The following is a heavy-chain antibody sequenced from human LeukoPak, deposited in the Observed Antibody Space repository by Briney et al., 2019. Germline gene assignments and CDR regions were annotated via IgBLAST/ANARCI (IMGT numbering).Heavy chain of an antibody. CDR1: GGTFSSYA. D-gene: IGHD2-2*01. V-gene: IGHV1-69*13. J-gene: IGHJ6*02. CDR3: AREPFLGYCSSTSCRYGMDV. Sequence: SVKVSCKASGGTFSSYAISWVRQAPGQGLEWMGGIIPIFGTANYAQKFQGRVTITADESTSTAYMELSSLRSEDTAVYYCAREPFLGYCSSTSCRYGMDVWGQGTTVTVS. CDR2: IIPIFGTA.